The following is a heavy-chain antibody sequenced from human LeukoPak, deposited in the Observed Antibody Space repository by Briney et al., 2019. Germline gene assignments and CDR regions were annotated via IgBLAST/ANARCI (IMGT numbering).Heavy chain of an antibody. CDR1: GYPSNNYD. Sequence: ASVKVSCKASGYPSNNYDINWVRQATGQGLEWMGWMNPHSGKTGYAQNFQGRVTMTRDTSISTAYMELSSLRSEDTALYYCAKSTPRLVSDYYYYMDVWGKGTTVTVSS. J-gene: IGHJ6*03. D-gene: IGHD2/OR15-2a*01. CDR2: MNPHSGKT. CDR3: AKSTPRLVSDYYYYMDV. V-gene: IGHV1-8*01.